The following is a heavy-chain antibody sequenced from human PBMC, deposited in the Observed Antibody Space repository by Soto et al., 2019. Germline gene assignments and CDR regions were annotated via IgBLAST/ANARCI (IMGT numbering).Heavy chain of an antibody. CDR1: GFTFSDHY. D-gene: IGHD3-10*01. J-gene: IGHJ4*02. Sequence: GGSLRLSCATSGFTFSDHYMTWIRQAPGKGLEFISYISPGGRYTNYGDSVKGRFTISRDNSRNTLYLQMEGLRAEDTALYYCAKSRGRLLWLREIYYFDKWGQGTPVTVAS. CDR3: AKSRGRLLWLREIYYFDK. CDR2: ISPGGRYT. V-gene: IGHV3-11*03.